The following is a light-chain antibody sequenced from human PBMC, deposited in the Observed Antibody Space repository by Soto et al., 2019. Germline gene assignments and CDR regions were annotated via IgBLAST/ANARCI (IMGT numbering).Light chain of an antibody. CDR2: DVT. V-gene: IGLV2-14*03. Sequence: QSALTQPASVSGSPGQSITISCTGTSSDVGGYNHVSWYQQHPGTAPKLMIYDVTNRPSGVSNRFSGSKSGNTASLTISGLQDEDEADYYCNSYTSPNTLVFGGGTKLTVL. J-gene: IGLJ2*01. CDR3: NSYTSPNTLV. CDR1: SSDVGGYNH.